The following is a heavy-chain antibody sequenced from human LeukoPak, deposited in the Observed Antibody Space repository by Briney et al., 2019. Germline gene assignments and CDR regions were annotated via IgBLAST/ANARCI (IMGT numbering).Heavy chain of an antibody. Sequence: GESLKISCKGSGYSFTSYWIGWVRQMPGKGLEWMGIIYHGDSDTRYSPSFQGQVTISADKSISTAYLQWSSLKASDTAMYYCARLGESEDYYGSGSYYHPSHYWGQGTLVTVSS. CDR2: IYHGDSDT. V-gene: IGHV5-51*01. CDR3: ARLGESEDYYGSGSYYHPSHY. CDR1: GYSFTSYW. D-gene: IGHD3-10*01. J-gene: IGHJ4*02.